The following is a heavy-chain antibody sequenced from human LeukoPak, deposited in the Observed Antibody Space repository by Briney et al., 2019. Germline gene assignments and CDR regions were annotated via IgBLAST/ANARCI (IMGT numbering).Heavy chain of an antibody. CDR3: AREGRIAVAGTFLATGTNWFDP. J-gene: IGHJ5*02. D-gene: IGHD6-19*01. CDR2: INPNSGGT. V-gene: IGHV1-2*02. CDR1: GYTFTSYG. Sequence: GASVKVSCKASGYTFTSYGISWVRQAPGQGLEWMGWINPNSGGTNYAQKFQGRVTMTRDTSISTAYMELSRLRSDDTAVYYCAREGRIAVAGTFLATGTNWFDPWGQGTLVTVSS.